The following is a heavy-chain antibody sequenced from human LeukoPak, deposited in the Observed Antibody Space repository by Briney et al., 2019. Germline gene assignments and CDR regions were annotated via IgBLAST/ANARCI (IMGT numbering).Heavy chain of an antibody. CDR1: GFTFSSYG. D-gene: IGHD3-22*01. J-gene: IGHJ5*02. CDR2: IIGSGSST. V-gene: IGHV3-23*01. CDR3: ARWYYYETSGLYYGSFDN. Sequence: GGSLRLSCAASGFTFSSYGMSWVRQAPGKGQQWVSVIIGSGSSTYYADSVKGRFTISRDNSRNTLYLQMNSLRAEDTAVYYCARWYYYETSGLYYGSFDNWGQGTLVTVSS.